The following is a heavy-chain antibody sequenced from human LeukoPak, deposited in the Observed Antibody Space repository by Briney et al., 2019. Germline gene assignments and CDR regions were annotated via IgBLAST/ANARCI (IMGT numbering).Heavy chain of an antibody. V-gene: IGHV3-33*06. D-gene: IGHD2-15*01. CDR3: AKEAFEEWCSGGSCYSGYYYYMDV. CDR2: IWYEGSNK. J-gene: IGHJ6*03. Sequence: PGRSLRLSCAASGFTFSSYGMHWVRQAPGKGLEWLAVIWYEGSNKYYADSVKGRFTISRDNSKNTLYLQMNSLRAEDTAVYYCAKEAFEEWCSGGSCYSGYYYYMDVWGKGTTVTVSS. CDR1: GFTFSSYG.